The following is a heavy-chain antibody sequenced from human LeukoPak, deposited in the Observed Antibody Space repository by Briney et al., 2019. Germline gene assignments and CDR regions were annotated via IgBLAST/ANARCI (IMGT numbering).Heavy chain of an antibody. J-gene: IGHJ4*02. CDR3: ARAPTHYDSSGYYLQDY. CDR1: GFTFSSYS. Sequence: GGSLRLSCAASGFTFSSYSMNWVRQAPGKGLEWVSYISSSSSTIYYADSVKGRFTISRDNAKNSLYLQMNSLRDEDTAVYYCARAPTHYDSSGYYLQDYWGQGTLVTVSS. CDR2: ISSSSSTI. D-gene: IGHD3-22*01. V-gene: IGHV3-48*02.